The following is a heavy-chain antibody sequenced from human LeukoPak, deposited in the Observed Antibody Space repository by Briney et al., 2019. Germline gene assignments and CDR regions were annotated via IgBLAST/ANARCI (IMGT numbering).Heavy chain of an antibody. D-gene: IGHD2-15*01. CDR2: ISAYNGNT. V-gene: IGHV1-18*01. CDR3: ARGVVAATFYYYMDV. J-gene: IGHJ6*03. Sequence: ASVKVSCKASGYTFTSYGISWVRQAPGQGLEWMGWISAYNGNTNYAQKLQGRVTMTTDTSTSTAYMELSSLRSEDTAVYYCARGVVAATFYYYMDVWGKGTTVTVSS. CDR1: GYTFTSYG.